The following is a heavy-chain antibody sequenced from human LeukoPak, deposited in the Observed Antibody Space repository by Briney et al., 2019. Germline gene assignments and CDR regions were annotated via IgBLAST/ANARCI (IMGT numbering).Heavy chain of an antibody. J-gene: IGHJ4*02. CDR1: GYSFTSYW. CDR3: ARHDYGGNAARY. D-gene: IGHD4-23*01. CDR2: IDPSDSYI. Sequence: GESLKISCKGSGYSFTSYWISWVRQMPGKGLEWMGRIDPSDSYIKYSPSFQGHVSISADKSISTAYLQWSSPKASDTAMYYCARHDYGGNAARYWGQGTLVTASS. V-gene: IGHV5-10-1*01.